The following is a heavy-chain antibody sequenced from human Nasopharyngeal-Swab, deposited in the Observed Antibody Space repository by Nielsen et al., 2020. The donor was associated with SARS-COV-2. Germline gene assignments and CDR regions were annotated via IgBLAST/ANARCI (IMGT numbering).Heavy chain of an antibody. CDR3: ARDSTGGGYCSSTSCYGLFGNFYYYGMDV. D-gene: IGHD2-2*01. Sequence: ASVKVSCKASGYTFTGFGISWVRQAPGQGLEWMGWIRAYNGNTNYGQKLQGRVTMTTDTSTSTAYMELRSLRSDDTAVYYCARDSTGGGYCSSTSCYGLFGNFYYYGMDVWGQGTTVTVSS. V-gene: IGHV1-18*01. CDR1: GYTFTGFG. CDR2: IRAYNGNT. J-gene: IGHJ6*02.